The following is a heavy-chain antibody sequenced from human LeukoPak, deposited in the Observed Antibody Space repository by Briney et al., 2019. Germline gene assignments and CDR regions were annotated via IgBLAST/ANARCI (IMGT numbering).Heavy chain of an antibody. V-gene: IGHV1-18*01. J-gene: IGHJ4*02. D-gene: IGHD3-22*01. CDR2: ISGNSGNT. Sequence: ASVKVSCKASGYIFSNHGITWVRQAPGQGLEWMGWISGNSGNTNYAQTFQGRGTMTTDTSTSTAYMALRSLRSDDTAVYYCARSCYYDSSGYPTNFDFWGQGTLVSVSS. CDR3: ARSCYYDSSGYPTNFDF. CDR1: GYIFSNHG.